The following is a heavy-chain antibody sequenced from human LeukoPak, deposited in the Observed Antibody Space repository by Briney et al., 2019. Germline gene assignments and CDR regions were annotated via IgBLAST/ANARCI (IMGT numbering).Heavy chain of an antibody. J-gene: IGHJ4*02. CDR2: IISDGSDT. CDR3: ARVAYYYDSSGYYY. CDR1: GFTFSYYW. Sequence: PGGSLRLSCAASGFTFSYYWMHWVRQAPGKGLVWVSRIISDGSDTTYAASVKGRFTISRDNAKNTLYLRMNSLRAEDTAVYYCARVAYYYDSSGYYYWGQGTLVTVSS. D-gene: IGHD3-22*01. V-gene: IGHV3-74*01.